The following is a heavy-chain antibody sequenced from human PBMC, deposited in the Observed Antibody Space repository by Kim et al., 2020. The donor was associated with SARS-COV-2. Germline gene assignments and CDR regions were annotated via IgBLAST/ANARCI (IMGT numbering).Heavy chain of an antibody. CDR3: ARAYYYESSAYWDF. CDR2: IYNGGIT. V-gene: IGHV4-4*07. D-gene: IGHD3-22*01. CDR1: GGAISSFY. Sequence: SETLSLTCSVSGGAISSFYWSWIRQPAGKGLEWIGRIYNGGITNYNPSLKSRLTMSLDTTKNQFSLTLSSVTAADTAVHYCARAYYYESSAYWDFWGQGALVTVSS. J-gene: IGHJ4*02.